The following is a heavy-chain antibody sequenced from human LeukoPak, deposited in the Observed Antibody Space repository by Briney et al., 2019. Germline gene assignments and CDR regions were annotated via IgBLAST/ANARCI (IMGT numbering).Heavy chain of an antibody. V-gene: IGHV3-23*01. D-gene: IGHD3-22*01. Sequence: GGSLRLSCAASGFTFRSYAMTWVRQAPGKGLEWVSGLSGSGGSTYYADSVKGRFTISRDNSKSALYLQMNSLSAEDTAVYYCVKLTYDSSGDLDYRGQGTPVTVSS. CDR1: GFTFRSYA. J-gene: IGHJ4*02. CDR3: VKLTYDSSGDLDY. CDR2: LSGSGGST.